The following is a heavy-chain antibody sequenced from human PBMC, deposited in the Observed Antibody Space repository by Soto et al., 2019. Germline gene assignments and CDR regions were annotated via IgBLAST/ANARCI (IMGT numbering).Heavy chain of an antibody. Sequence: SETLSLTCTVSGGSIGNTTYYWGWIRQPPGKGLEWIGTIYYTGSSYYNTSLKSRVTLSVDTSKNHFSLKLNSVTAADTAVYFCAGHLWVPGYCSSGRCYQNWFDPWGQGTLVTVS. CDR2: IYYTGSS. CDR1: GGSIGNTTYY. CDR3: AGHLWVPGYCSSGRCYQNWFDP. V-gene: IGHV4-39*01. D-gene: IGHD2-15*01. J-gene: IGHJ5*02.